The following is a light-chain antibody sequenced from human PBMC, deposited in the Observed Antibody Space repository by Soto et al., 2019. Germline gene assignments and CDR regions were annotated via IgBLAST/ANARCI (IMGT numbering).Light chain of an antibody. CDR3: QQYDSSPFT. CDR1: QSVSSSF. V-gene: IGKV3-20*01. CDR2: GAS. J-gene: IGKJ4*01. Sequence: EIVLTQSPGTLSLSPGERATLSCRASQSVSSSFLAWYQQKPGQAPRLLIYGASSRATGIPDRFSGSGSGTDFTLTISILEPEDFAVYYCQQYDSSPFTFGGGTKVEIK.